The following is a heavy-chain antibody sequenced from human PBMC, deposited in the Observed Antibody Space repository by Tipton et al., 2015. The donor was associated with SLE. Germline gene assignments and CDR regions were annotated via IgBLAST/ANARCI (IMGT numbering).Heavy chain of an antibody. J-gene: IGHJ5*02. CDR3: ARASFIVGSTTFWFDP. CDR1: GGSISSSSYY. Sequence: TLSLTCTVSGGSISSSSYYWGWIRQPPGKGLEWIGSMYYSGSTNYNPSLKSRVTISVDKSKNQFSLKLNSVTATDAAVYYCARASFIVGSTTFWFDPWGQGALVIVSS. V-gene: IGHV4-39*07. CDR2: MYYSGST. D-gene: IGHD1-26*01.